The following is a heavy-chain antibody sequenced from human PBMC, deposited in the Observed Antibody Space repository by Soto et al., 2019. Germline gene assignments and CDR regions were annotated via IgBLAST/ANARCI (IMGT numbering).Heavy chain of an antibody. D-gene: IGHD3-10*01. CDR1: GFTFSSYW. CDR3: ARDPKPTYYYGSGSSWTPTH. Sequence: PGGSLRLSCAASGFTFSSYWMHWVRQAPGKGLVWVSRINSDGSSTSYADSVKGRFTISRDNAKNTLYLQMSSLRAEDTAVYYCARDPKPTYYYGSGSSWTPTHWGQGTLVTLSS. J-gene: IGHJ4*02. CDR2: INSDGSST. V-gene: IGHV3-74*01.